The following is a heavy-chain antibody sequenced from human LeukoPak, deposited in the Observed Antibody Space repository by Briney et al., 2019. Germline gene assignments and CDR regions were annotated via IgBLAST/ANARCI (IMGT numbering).Heavy chain of an antibody. Sequence: PGGSLRLSYAASGFTVSSNYMSWVRQAPGKGLEWVSVIYSGGSTYYADSVKGRFTISRDNSKNTLYLQMNSLRAEDTAVYYCARAPYQPLYYYYGMDVWGQGTTVTVSS. CDR1: GFTVSSNY. V-gene: IGHV3-53*01. D-gene: IGHD2-2*01. CDR2: IYSGGST. J-gene: IGHJ6*02. CDR3: ARAPYQPLYYYYGMDV.